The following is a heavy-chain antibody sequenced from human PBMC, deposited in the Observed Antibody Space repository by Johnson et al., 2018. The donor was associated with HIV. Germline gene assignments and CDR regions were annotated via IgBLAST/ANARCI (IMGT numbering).Heavy chain of an antibody. CDR1: GFTVGSNS. CDR2: IYADGST. V-gene: IGHV3-53*01. D-gene: IGHD5-12*01. J-gene: IGHJ3*01. Sequence: VQLVESGGGLIQPGGSLRLSCAASGFTVGSNSMTWVRQAPGKGLEWVSLIYADGSTFYADSVKGRFTISRDNANNTLYVQMSGLRVDDSAVYYCARAYRRSFDFWGQGTVVTVSS. CDR3: ARAYRRSFDF.